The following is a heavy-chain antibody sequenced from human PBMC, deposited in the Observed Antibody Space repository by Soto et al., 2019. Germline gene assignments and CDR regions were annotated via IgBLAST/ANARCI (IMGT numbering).Heavy chain of an antibody. D-gene: IGHD1-7*01. V-gene: IGHV6-1*01. CDR1: GDSVSSNSAA. CDR3: AATTSLQWYYMDV. J-gene: IGHJ6*03. CDR2: TYYRSRWYN. Sequence: SQTLSLTCAISGDSVSSNSAAWNWIRQSPSGGLEWLGRTYYRSRWYNDYAVSVRSRITINPDTSKNQFSLHLNSVTPEDTAVYYCAATTSLQWYYMDVWGKGTTVTVSS.